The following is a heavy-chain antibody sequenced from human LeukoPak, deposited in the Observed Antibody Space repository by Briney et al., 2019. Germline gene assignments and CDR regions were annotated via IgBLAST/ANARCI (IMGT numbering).Heavy chain of an antibody. J-gene: IGHJ6*02. Sequence: PSETLSLTCTVSGGSISSYYWSWIRQPAGKGLEWIGRIYTSGSTNYNPPLKSRVTMSVDTSKNQFSLKLSSVTAADTAVYYCARGLLPRRGYYYGMDVWGQGTTVTVSS. D-gene: IGHD3-10*01. V-gene: IGHV4-4*07. CDR2: IYTSGST. CDR3: ARGLLPRRGYYYGMDV. CDR1: GGSISSYY.